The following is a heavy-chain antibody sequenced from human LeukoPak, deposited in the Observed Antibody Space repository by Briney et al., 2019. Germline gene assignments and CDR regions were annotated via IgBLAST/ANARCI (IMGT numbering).Heavy chain of an antibody. CDR1: GFTFSSYS. J-gene: IGHJ4*02. CDR2: ISYDGREE. CDR3: ARVGYGTSWYYFES. Sequence: PGGSLRLSCAASGFTFSSYSMIWVRQAPGKGLEWVAVISYDGREEHHADSVKGRFTISRDTSNNTLFLQMNSLRIDDTAVYYCARVGYGTSWYYFESWGQGTLVTVS. D-gene: IGHD6-13*01. V-gene: IGHV3-30*03.